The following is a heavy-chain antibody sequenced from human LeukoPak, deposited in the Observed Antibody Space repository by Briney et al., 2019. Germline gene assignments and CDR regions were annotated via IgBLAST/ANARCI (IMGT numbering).Heavy chain of an antibody. CDR1: GGSISSSSYY. CDR2: IYYSGST. CDR3: ARRGGYYDILTGYYRVLEGGFDY. J-gene: IGHJ4*02. Sequence: SETLSLTCTVSGGSISSSSYYWGWIRQPPGKGLEWLGSIYYSGSTYYNPSLKSRVTISVDTSKNQFSLKLSSVTAADTAVYYCARRGGYYDILTGYYRVLEGGFDYWGQGTLVTVSS. V-gene: IGHV4-39*01. D-gene: IGHD3-9*01.